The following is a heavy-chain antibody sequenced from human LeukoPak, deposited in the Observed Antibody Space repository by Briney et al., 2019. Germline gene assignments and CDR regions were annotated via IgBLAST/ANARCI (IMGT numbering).Heavy chain of an antibody. CDR3: ARGSRIGTYDFWSEHYFDY. D-gene: IGHD3-3*01. CDR2: IYYSGST. CDR1: GGSISSYY. J-gene: IGHJ4*02. V-gene: IGHV4-59*01. Sequence: SETLSLTCTVSGGSISSYYWSWIRQPPGKGLEWIGYIYYSGSTNYNPSLKSRVTISVDTSKNQFSLKLSSVTAADTAVYYCARGSRIGTYDFWSEHYFDYWGQGTLVTVSS.